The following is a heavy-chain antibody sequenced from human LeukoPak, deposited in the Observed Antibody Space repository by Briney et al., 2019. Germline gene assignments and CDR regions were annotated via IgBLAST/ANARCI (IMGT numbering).Heavy chain of an antibody. CDR3: ATGYSSSNCDY. V-gene: IGHV4-38-2*01. J-gene: IGHJ4*02. CDR1: GYSLSSGYY. Sequence: WETLSLTCAVSGYSLSSGYYWGWIRQPPGKGLEWIGSIYHSGSTYYNPSLKSRVTISVDTSKNQFSLKLSSVTAADTAVYYCATGYSSSNCDYWGQGTLVTVSS. CDR2: IYHSGST. D-gene: IGHD6-6*01.